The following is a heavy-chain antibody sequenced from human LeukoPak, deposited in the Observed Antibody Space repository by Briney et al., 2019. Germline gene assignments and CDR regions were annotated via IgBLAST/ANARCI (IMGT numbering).Heavy chain of an antibody. V-gene: IGHV4-61*01. CDR1: GGSVSSGSYY. J-gene: IGHJ3*02. CDR2: IFYSGTS. D-gene: IGHD5-24*01. Sequence: SETLSLTCTVSGGSVSSGSYYWSWIRQPPGKGLEWIGYIFYSGTSNYNPSLKSRVTTSVDTSRNQVFLKLSSVTAAATAVYYCARGRGGHDDAFDIWGQGTMVTASS. CDR3: ARGRGGHDDAFDI.